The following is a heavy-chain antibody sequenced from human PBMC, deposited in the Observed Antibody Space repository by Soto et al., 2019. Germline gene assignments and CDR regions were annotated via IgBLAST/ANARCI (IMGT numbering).Heavy chain of an antibody. V-gene: IGHV3-23*01. D-gene: IGHD4-17*01. Sequence: EVQLLESGGGLVQPGGSLRLSCAASGFTFSSYAMNWVRQAPGKGLEWVSTISGSGGGTYYADSMKGRFNISSDNTKNKLYVKMNSLRAEETDVYYHANVGWNTINTVTKGYFQHWGQGTLVTVSS. CDR3: ANVGWNTINTVTKGYFQH. CDR2: ISGSGGGT. CDR1: GFTFSSYA. J-gene: IGHJ1*01.